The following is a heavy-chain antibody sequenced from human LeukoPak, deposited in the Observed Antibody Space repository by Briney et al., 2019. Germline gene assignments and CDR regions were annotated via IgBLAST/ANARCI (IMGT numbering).Heavy chain of an antibody. J-gene: IGHJ4*02. V-gene: IGHV4-38-2*02. CDR3: ARAIRVAIFDY. CDR1: GYSISSGYY. CDR2: IYYSGSI. D-gene: IGHD2-21*01. Sequence: SETLSLTCTVSGYSISSGYYWGWIRQPPGKGLEWIGSIYYSGSIYYNPSLNSRVTISVDTSKNQFSLKLSSVTAADTAMYYCARAIRVAIFDYWGQGTLVTVSS.